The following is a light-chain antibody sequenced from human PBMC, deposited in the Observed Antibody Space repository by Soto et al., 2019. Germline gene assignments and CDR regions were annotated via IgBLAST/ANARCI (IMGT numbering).Light chain of an antibody. CDR3: LQDYSYPNT. J-gene: IGKJ2*01. CDR1: QGIRND. V-gene: IGKV1-6*01. Sequence: AIQMTQSLSSLSASVGDRVTVTCRASQGIRNDVAWYQQKPGKAPKLLIYAASHLQSRVPSRFSGSGSGTDFTLTISSLHPDDFATYYCLQDYSYPNTFGQGTKLQI. CDR2: AAS.